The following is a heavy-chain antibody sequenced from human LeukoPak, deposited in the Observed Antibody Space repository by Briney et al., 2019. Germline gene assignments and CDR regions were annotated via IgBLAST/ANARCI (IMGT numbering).Heavy chain of an antibody. D-gene: IGHD4-17*01. V-gene: IGHV4-34*01. CDR1: GGSFSGYY. CDR2: INHSGST. CDR3: ARDGDYGDSTWYFDL. Sequence: SETLSLTCAVYGGSFSGYYWSWIRQPPGKGLEWIGEINHSGSTNYNPSLKSRVTISVDTSKNQFSLKLSSVTAADTAVYYCARDGDYGDSTWYFDLWGRGTLVTVSS. J-gene: IGHJ2*01.